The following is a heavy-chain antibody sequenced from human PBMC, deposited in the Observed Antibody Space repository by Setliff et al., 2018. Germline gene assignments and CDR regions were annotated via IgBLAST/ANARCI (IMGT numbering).Heavy chain of an antibody. CDR3: ARRPDIGEFGGNYFIY. V-gene: IGHV1-69*05. J-gene: IGHJ4*02. CDR2: SIPMYRTT. D-gene: IGHD2-15*01. CDR1: EGTFSRYA. Sequence: ASVKVSCKASEGTFSRYAISWVRQAPGQGLEWMGGSIPMYRTTKYAQKFQGRVTITTYESTTTAYMELSSLRSEDTSVYYCARRPDIGEFGGNYFIYWGQVTLGTSPQ.